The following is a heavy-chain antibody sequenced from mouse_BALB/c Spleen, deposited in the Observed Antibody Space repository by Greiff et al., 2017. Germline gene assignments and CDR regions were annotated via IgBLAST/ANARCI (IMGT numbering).Heavy chain of an antibody. CDR2: INPSTGYT. CDR3: ARFYYDYGGFAY. Sequence: QVQLQQSGAELAKPGASVKMSCKASGYTFTSYWMHWVKQRPGQGLEWIGYINPSTGYTEYNQKFKDKATLTADKSSSTAYMQLSSLTSEDSAVYYCARFYYDYGGFAYWGQGTLVTVSA. D-gene: IGHD2-4*01. J-gene: IGHJ3*01. CDR1: GYTFTSYW. V-gene: IGHV1-7*01.